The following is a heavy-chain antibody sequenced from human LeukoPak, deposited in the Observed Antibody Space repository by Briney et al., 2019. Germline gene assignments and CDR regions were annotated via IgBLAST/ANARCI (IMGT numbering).Heavy chain of an antibody. CDR1: GYTLTELS. Sequence: ASVKVSCKVSGYTLTELSIHWVRQAPGKGLEWMGGLDSEDGETIYAQKFQGRVTMTEDTSTDTAYMELSSLRSEDTAVYYCATDQARGAFDIWGQGTMVTVSS. J-gene: IGHJ3*02. CDR2: LDSEDGET. V-gene: IGHV1-24*01. CDR3: ATDQARGAFDI. D-gene: IGHD3-10*01.